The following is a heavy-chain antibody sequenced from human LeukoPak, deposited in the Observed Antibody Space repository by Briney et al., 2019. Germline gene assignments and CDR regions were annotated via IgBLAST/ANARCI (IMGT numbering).Heavy chain of an antibody. CDR2: IIPIFGTA. V-gene: IGHV1-69*13. J-gene: IGHJ3*02. D-gene: IGHD3-22*01. CDR3: ARGPLNYYDSSGYYYSRDAFDI. Sequence: SVKVSCKASGGTFSSYAISWVRQAPGQGLEWMGGIIPIFGTANYAQKFQGRVTITADESTSTAYMELSSLRSEDTAVYYCARGPLNYYDSSGYYYSRDAFDIWGQGTMVTVSS. CDR1: GGTFSSYA.